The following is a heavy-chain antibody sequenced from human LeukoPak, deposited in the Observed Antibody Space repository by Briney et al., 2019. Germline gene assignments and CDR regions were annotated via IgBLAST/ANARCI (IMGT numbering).Heavy chain of an antibody. D-gene: IGHD7-27*01. Sequence: GGSLRLSCAASGFTFSSYGMHWVRQAPGKGLERVAVIWYDGSNKYYADSVKGRFTISRDNSKNTLYLQMNSLRAEDTAVYYCARELPNNWGFYGMDVWGQGTTVTVSS. J-gene: IGHJ6*02. CDR3: ARELPNNWGFYGMDV. CDR2: IWYDGSNK. CDR1: GFTFSSYG. V-gene: IGHV3-33*01.